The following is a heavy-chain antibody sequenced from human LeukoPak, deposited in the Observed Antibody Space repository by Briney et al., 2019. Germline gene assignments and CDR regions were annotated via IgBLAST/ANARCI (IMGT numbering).Heavy chain of an antibody. V-gene: IGHV4-61*02. J-gene: IGHJ4*02. CDR2: IYTSGST. CDR3: ARDPLYSSSSGTDY. Sequence: SQTPSLTCTVSGGSISSGSYYWSWIRQPAGKGLEWIGRIYTSGSTNYNPSLKSRVTISVDTSKNQFSLKLSSVTAADTAVYYCARDPLYSSSSGTDYWGQGTLVTVSS. D-gene: IGHD6-6*01. CDR1: GGSISSGSYY.